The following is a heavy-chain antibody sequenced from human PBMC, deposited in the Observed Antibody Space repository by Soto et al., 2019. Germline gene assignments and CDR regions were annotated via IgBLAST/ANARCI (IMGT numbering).Heavy chain of an antibody. CDR2: ISRSSSTI. V-gene: IGHV3-48*01. J-gene: IGHJ4*02. CDR3: ARSPIWFGELLSGFDY. CDR1: GFTFSSYS. Sequence: GGSLRLSCAASGFTFSSYSMNWVRQAPGKGLEWVSYISRSSSTIYYADSVKGRFTISRDNAKNSLYLQMNSLRAEDTAVYYCARSPIWFGELLSGFDYWGQGTLVTVSS. D-gene: IGHD3-10*01.